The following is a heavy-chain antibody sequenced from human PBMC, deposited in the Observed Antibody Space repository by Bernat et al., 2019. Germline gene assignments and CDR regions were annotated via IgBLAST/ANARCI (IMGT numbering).Heavy chain of an antibody. CDR1: GFSFSRYG. D-gene: IGHD3-10*01. Sequence: QVHLVESGGGVVQPGRSLRLSCAASGFSFSRYGMHWVRQAPGKGLEWVAVIWYDGSQKYYADSVKDRFTISRDNSKNTLYLQMNSLRVEDTAMYHCATWRGSGNYYDYWGQGTLVTVSS. CDR3: ATWRGSGNYYDY. CDR2: IWYDGSQK. J-gene: IGHJ4*02. V-gene: IGHV3-33*08.